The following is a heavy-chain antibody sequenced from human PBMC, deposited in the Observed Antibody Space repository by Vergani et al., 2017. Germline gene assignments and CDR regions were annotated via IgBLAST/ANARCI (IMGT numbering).Heavy chain of an antibody. Sequence: QVQLQESGPGLVKPSETLSLTCTVSGGSISSYYWSWIRQPPGKGLEWIGYIYYSGGTNYNPSLKSRVTISVDTSKNQFSLKLSSVTAADTAVYYCARSIAAAGESDYWGQGTLVTVSS. D-gene: IGHD6-13*01. CDR1: GGSISSYY. CDR2: IYYSGGT. CDR3: ARSIAAAGESDY. J-gene: IGHJ4*02. V-gene: IGHV4-59*01.